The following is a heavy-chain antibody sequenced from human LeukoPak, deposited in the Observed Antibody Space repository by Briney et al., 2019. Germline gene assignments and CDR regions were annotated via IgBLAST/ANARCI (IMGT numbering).Heavy chain of an antibody. J-gene: IGHJ4*02. Sequence: GGSLRLSCAASGFTFSSYEMNWVRQAPGKGREWVSYISSSGSTIYYADSVKGRFTISRDNAKHSLYLQMNSLRAEDTAVYYCARDHLTIAAAGSYYFDYWGQGTLVTVSS. V-gene: IGHV3-48*03. CDR2: ISSSGSTI. CDR1: GFTFSSYE. D-gene: IGHD6-13*01. CDR3: ARDHLTIAAAGSYYFDY.